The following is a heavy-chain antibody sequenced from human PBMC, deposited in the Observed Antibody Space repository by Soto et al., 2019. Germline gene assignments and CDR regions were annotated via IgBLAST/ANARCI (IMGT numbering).Heavy chain of an antibody. CDR2: IYWNDDN. Sequence: QITLKESGPTLVKPTQTLTLTCTFSGFSLSTTAVGVAWIRQPPGKALEWLALIYWNDDNHYITSLKNRLTITSDTSKYQVFLTMPNMHPVDTRTYCRALASSWPFDYWGQGTLVSV. V-gene: IGHV2-5*04. CDR1: GFSLSTTAVG. D-gene: IGHD2-15*01. J-gene: IGHJ4*02. CDR3: ALASSWPFDY.